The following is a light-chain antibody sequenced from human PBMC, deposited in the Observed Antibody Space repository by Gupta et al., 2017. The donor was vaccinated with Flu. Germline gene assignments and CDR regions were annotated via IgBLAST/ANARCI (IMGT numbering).Light chain of an antibody. Sequence: SALPQPASVSGSPLQSITISCTGSNFDVGNYNLVSWYQQHPGKAPKLLIYEDNKRTAGVAPRFSGSKSGNTASLTISGLESDDEAHYYCRSYAGPNARVFGTGTEVTVL. CDR2: EDN. CDR1: NFDVGNYNL. J-gene: IGLJ1*01. V-gene: IGLV2-23*01. CDR3: RSYAGPNARV.